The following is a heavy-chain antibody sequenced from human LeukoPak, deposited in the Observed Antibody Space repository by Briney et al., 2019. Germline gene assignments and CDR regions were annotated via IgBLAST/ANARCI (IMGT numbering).Heavy chain of an antibody. Sequence: PGGSLRLSCAVSGFTFDDYAMHWVRQVPGKGLEWVSGINWNSDSIGYAVRGRFTISRDNAKNSLYLQMNSLRVEDTALYYCVKNGGGDSGYGNFDYWGQGTLVTVSS. CDR3: VKNGGGDSGYGNFDY. D-gene: IGHD5-12*01. CDR1: GFTFDDYA. V-gene: IGHV3-9*01. J-gene: IGHJ4*02. CDR2: INWNSDSI.